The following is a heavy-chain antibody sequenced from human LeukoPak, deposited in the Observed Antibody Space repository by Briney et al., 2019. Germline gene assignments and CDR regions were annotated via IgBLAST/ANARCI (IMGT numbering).Heavy chain of an antibody. CDR1: GYSISSYY. V-gene: IGHV4-59*01. J-gene: IGHJ5*02. CDR3: ARRDQNWFDP. Sequence: SETLSLTCTVSGYSISSYYWSWIRQPPGKGLEWIGYIYYSGSTNYNPSLKSRVTISVDTSKNQFSLKLSSVTAADTAVYYCARRDQNWFDPWGQGTLVTVSS. CDR2: IYYSGST.